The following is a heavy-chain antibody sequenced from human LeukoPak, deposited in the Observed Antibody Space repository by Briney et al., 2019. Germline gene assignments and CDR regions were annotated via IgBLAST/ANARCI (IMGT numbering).Heavy chain of an antibody. CDR1: GGTFSSYA. J-gene: IGHJ6*02. D-gene: IGHD4-17*01. CDR3: ARPNTVTTYYYGMDV. Sequence: GSSVKVSCKASGGTFSSYAISWVRQAPGQGLEWMGRVIPILGIANYAQRFQGRVTITADKSTSTAYMELSSLRSEDTAVYYCARPNTVTTYYYGMDVWGQGTTVTVSS. V-gene: IGHV1-69*04. CDR2: VIPILGIA.